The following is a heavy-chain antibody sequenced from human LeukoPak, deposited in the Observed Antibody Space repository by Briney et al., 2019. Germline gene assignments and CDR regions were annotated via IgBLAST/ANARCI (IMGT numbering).Heavy chain of an antibody. CDR1: GGSISSYY. CDR3: ARQDFWSGYFFIDY. CDR2: IYTSGST. V-gene: IGHV4-4*09. D-gene: IGHD3-3*01. J-gene: IGHJ4*02. Sequence: PSETLSLTCTVSGGSISSYYWSWIRQPPGKGLEWIGYIYTSGSTNYNPSLKSRVTISVHTSKNQFSLKLSSVTAADPAVYYCARQDFWSGYFFIDYWGQGTLVTVSS.